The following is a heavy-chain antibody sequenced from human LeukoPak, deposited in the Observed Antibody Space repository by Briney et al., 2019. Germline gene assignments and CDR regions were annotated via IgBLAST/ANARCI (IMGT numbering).Heavy chain of an antibody. CDR2: IYTSGST. CDR1: GGSISSGSYY. V-gene: IGHV4-61*02. CDR3: ARLKSILAAD. J-gene: IGHJ4*02. D-gene: IGHD2-21*01. Sequence: SQTLSLTCTVSGGSISSGSYYWSWIRQPAGKGLEWIGRIYTSGSTNYNPSLKSRVTISVDTSKNQFSLKLSSVTAADTAVYYCARLKSILAADWGQGTLVTVSS.